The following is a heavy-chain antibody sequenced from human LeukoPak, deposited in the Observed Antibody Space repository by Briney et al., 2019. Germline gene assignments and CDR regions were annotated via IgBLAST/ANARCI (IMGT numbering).Heavy chain of an antibody. CDR3: ARVPSSSLSFDT. CDR1: GGTFSSYA. V-gene: IGHV1-69*13. CDR2: IIPIFGTA. D-gene: IGHD6-13*01. Sequence: SVKVSCKASGGTFSSYAISWVRQAPGQRLEWMGGIIPIFGTANYAQKFQGRVTITADESTSTAYMELSSLRSEDTAVYYCARVPSSSLSFDTWGQGTLVTVSS. J-gene: IGHJ5*02.